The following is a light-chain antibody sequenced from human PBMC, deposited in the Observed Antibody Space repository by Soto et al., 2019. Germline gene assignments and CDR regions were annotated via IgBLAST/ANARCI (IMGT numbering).Light chain of an antibody. V-gene: IGKV3-20*01. Sequence: EIALTQSPGTLSLSPGERATLSCRASQSVCSSYLGWYQQKPGQAPRLLIYCASSSANGIPHRFSGSGSGTDFTLTISRLEPEDFAVYYCQQYGSSPRTFGQGTKVEIK. CDR3: QQYGSSPRT. J-gene: IGKJ1*01. CDR2: CAS. CDR1: QSVCSSY.